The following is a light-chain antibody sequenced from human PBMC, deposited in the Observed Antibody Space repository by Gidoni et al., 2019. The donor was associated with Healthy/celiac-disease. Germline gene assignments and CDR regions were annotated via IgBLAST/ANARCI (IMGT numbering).Light chain of an antibody. V-gene: IGKV4-1*01. J-gene: IGKJ1*01. CDR2: WAS. CDR1: QSVLYSSNNKNY. CDR3: QQYYSTPQT. Sequence: DIVMTQSPDSLAVSLGERATINCQSSQSVLYSSNNKNYLAWYQQKPGQPPKLLIYWASTRESGVPDRFSGSGSGTDFTLTISSLQAEDVAVYYCQQYYSTPQTFXQXTKVEIK.